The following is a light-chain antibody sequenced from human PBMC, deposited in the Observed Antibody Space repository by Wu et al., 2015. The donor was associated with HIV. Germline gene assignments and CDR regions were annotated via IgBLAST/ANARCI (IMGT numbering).Light chain of an antibody. CDR3: LQNHNLPPWT. CDR2: AAS. CDR1: QGIRND. J-gene: IGKJ1*01. V-gene: IGKV1-6*01. Sequence: AIQMTQSPSSLSASVGGRVTITCRASQGIRNDLAWYQQKPGKAPKLLIFAASSLQSGVSSRFSGSGAGTDFTLTISSLQPEDFATYYCLQNHNLPPWTFGQGTKVEIK.